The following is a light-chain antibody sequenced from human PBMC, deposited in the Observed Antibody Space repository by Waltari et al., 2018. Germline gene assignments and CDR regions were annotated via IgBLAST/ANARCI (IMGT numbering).Light chain of an antibody. CDR3: QHYLRLPVT. J-gene: IGKJ1*01. V-gene: IGKV3-20*01. Sequence: EIVLTQSPGPLSFSPGESATLSCRTSQSVTRALAWYQQKPGQAPRLLIYGASNRATGIPDRFSGSGSGTDFSLTISSLEPEDFAVYYCQHYLRLPVTFGQGTKVEVK. CDR1: QSVTRA. CDR2: GAS.